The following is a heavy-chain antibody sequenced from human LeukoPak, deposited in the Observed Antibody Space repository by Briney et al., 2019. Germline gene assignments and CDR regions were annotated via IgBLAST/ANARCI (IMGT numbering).Heavy chain of an antibody. Sequence: PGGSLRLSCAASGFTFSTFSMNWVRQAPGKGLEWLSYIGGTTRDTYYADSVKGRFTISRDNAMNSVYLQMNSLRAEDTAVYYCARDYRYAFDYWGQGALVTVSS. CDR3: ARDYRYAFDY. CDR2: IGGTTRDT. V-gene: IGHV3-48*01. J-gene: IGHJ4*02. D-gene: IGHD3-16*02. CDR1: GFTFSTFS.